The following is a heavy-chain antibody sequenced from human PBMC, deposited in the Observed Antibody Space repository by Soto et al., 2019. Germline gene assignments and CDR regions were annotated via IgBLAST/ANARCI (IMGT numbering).Heavy chain of an antibody. Sequence: SETLSLTCSVSGGSINNNDYYWSWIRQTPGKGLEWIGYVYYSGSSDYIPSLKSRLSMSIDKSKNQFHLKLNSVTAADTATYYCSRMSYFYDKWYFDLWGRGTLVTVSS. J-gene: IGHJ2*01. CDR1: GGSINNNDYY. V-gene: IGHV4-30-4*01. CDR2: VYYSGSS. D-gene: IGHD3-22*01. CDR3: SRMSYFYDKWYFDL.